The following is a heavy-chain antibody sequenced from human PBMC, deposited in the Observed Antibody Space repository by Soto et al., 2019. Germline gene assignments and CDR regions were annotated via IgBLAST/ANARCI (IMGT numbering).Heavy chain of an antibody. V-gene: IGHV3-53*01. D-gene: IGHD1-26*01. CDR3: ARDFVGATPRDYYYYGMDV. CDR1: GLPASRNK. Sequence: GGSLRLSCAASGLPASRNKMAWFGKPPGRGLEWVSVIYSGGSAYYADSVKGRFTISRDNSKNTLYLQMNSLRAEDTAVYYCARDFVGATPRDYYYYGMDVWGQGTTVTVSS. J-gene: IGHJ6*02. CDR2: IYSGGSA.